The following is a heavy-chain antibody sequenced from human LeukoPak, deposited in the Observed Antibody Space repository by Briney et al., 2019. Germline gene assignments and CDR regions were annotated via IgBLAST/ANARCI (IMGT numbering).Heavy chain of an antibody. J-gene: IGHJ4*02. V-gene: IGHV1-2*02. CDR3: AKDGVRVSMLRAAPPFDY. D-gene: IGHD3-10*01. CDR2: INSSGRGT. Sequence: ASVKVSCKTSGYSFTDYFLHWVRQAPGQGLEWMGWINSSGRGTKYAKKFQGRVTVTRDTSTSTAYLELSDLKADDTAVYYCAKDGVRVSMLRAAPPFDYWGQGSLVIVSS. CDR1: GYSFTDYF.